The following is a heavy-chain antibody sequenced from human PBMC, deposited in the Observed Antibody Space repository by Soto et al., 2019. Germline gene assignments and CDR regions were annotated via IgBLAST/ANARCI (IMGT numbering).Heavy chain of an antibody. D-gene: IGHD6-13*01. V-gene: IGHV5-51*01. CDR2: IYPGDSDT. J-gene: IGHJ6*02. CDR3: ARDQRVGYSSSWFRSHYYYHGMDV. Sequence: GESLKISCKGSGYSFTSYWIGWVRQMPGKGLEWMGIIYPGDSDTRYSPSFQGQVTISADKSISTAYLQWSSLRAEDTAVYYCARDQRVGYSSSWFRSHYYYHGMDVWGQGTTVTVSS. CDR1: GYSFTSYW.